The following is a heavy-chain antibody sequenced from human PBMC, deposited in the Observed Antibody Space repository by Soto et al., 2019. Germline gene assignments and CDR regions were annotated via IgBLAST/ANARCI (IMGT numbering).Heavy chain of an antibody. J-gene: IGHJ4*02. Sequence: PSETLSLTCTVSGDSVSSGGNYWSWIRQTPGEGLEWIAYIHYSGSVNYNPSLKRRVTISVDTSKNQVSLRLNCVTAADPAFYYCARGGVYCGSTSCHTYYFDYWGQGPLVTVSS. CDR2: IHYSGSV. CDR1: GDSVSSGGNY. D-gene: IGHD2-2*02. V-gene: IGHV4-61*08. CDR3: ARGGVYCGSTSCHTYYFDY.